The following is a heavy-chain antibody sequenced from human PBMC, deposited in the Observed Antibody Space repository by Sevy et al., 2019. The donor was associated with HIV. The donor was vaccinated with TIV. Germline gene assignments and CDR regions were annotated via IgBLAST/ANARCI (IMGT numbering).Heavy chain of an antibody. D-gene: IGHD3-10*01. Sequence: GGSLRLSCAASGFRFRDYRMNWVRQAPGKGLEWFSYITSSSNTINYADSVKGRFTISRDNARNSLYLQINSLRHEDTAVYYCARDRGRGEVALDLWGQGTLVTVSS. CDR3: ARDRGRGEVALDL. J-gene: IGHJ5*02. CDR1: GFRFRDYR. V-gene: IGHV3-48*02. CDR2: ITSSSNTI.